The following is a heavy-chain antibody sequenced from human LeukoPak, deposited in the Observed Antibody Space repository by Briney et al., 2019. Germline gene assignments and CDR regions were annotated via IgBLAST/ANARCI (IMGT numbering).Heavy chain of an antibody. D-gene: IGHD1-26*01. V-gene: IGHV1-18*01. Sequence: ASVKVSCKASGYTFTSYGISWVRQAPGQGLEWMGWINAYNGNTNYAQKLQGRVTMTTDTSTSTAYMELRSLRSDDTAVYYCARMALSGSYYPNYYYYYMDVWGKGTTVTVSS. CDR3: ARMALSGSYYPNYYYYYMDV. CDR2: INAYNGNT. CDR1: GYTFTSYG. J-gene: IGHJ6*03.